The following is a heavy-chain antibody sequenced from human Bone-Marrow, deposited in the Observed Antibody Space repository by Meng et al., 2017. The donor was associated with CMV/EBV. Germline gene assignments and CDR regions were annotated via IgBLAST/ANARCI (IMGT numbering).Heavy chain of an antibody. V-gene: IGHV1-69*05. CDR3: ARGYSGSYLGGGYFDY. J-gene: IGHJ4*02. CDR1: EGTFSRDA. D-gene: IGHD1-26*01. Sequence: EGTFSRDAIGWVQQAQGQGLEWMGGIIPIFGTANYAQKCQGRVTITTDESTSTAYTELSSLRSEDTAVYYCARGYSGSYLGGGYFDYWGQGTLVTVSS. CDR2: IIPIFGTA.